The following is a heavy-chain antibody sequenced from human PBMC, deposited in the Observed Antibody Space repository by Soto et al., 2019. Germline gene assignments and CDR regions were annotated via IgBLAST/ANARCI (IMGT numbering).Heavy chain of an antibody. CDR3: ARQRTVYFARPGDWLDP. D-gene: IGHD3-9*01. Sequence: QVQLQESGPGLVKPSQTLSLTCTVSGASISSADYFWSWIRQPPRQGLEWIGYIYYSGNIFYNPSLEGRVTISVDTSKNQFSLKWTSVTAADTAVYYCARQRTVYFARPGDWLDPWGQGTLVTVSS. J-gene: IGHJ5*02. V-gene: IGHV4-30-4*01. CDR2: IYYSGNI. CDR1: GASISSADYF.